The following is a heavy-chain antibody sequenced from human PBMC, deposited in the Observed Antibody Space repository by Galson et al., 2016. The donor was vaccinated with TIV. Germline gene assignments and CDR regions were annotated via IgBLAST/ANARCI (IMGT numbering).Heavy chain of an antibody. D-gene: IGHD2/OR15-2a*01. CDR2: IYYNGNT. CDR3: SRLFYGEYFQY. Sequence: LRLSCAASGFTFTTYWMHWVRQPPGKGLEWIANIYYNGNTYYNPSLKTRVSISVDTSKNQFSVKLNSVTATDTAVYFCSRLFYGEYFQYWGQGMLVTVSS. J-gene: IGHJ1*01. V-gene: IGHV4-39*01. CDR1: GFTFTTYW.